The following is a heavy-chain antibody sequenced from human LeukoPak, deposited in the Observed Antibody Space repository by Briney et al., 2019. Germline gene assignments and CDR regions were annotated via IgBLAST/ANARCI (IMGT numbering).Heavy chain of an antibody. CDR2: INPSGGST. D-gene: IGHD3-3*01. CDR3: AREVGFWSGYYQD. CDR1: GYTFTSYY. V-gene: IGHV1-46*01. Sequence: ASVTVSFKASGYTFTSYYMHWVRQAPGQGLEWMGIINPSGGSTSYAQKFQGRVTMTRDTSTSTVYMELSSLRSEDTAVYYCAREVGFWSGYYQDWGQGTLVTVSS. J-gene: IGHJ4*02.